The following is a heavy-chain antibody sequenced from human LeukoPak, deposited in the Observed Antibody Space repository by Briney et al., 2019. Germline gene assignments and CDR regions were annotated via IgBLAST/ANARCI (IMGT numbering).Heavy chain of an antibody. D-gene: IGHD6-19*01. CDR1: GFSFSTYA. J-gene: IGHJ4*02. CDR3: AKAHGIAVAGQGPYFDY. CDR2: IWSDGSNQ. Sequence: PGMSLRLSCAASGFSFSTYAMHWVRQAPGKGLDWVAMIWSDGSNQYYADSVKGRFTISRDNSKNTLYLQMNSLRAEDTAVYYCAKAHGIAVAGQGPYFDYWGQGTLVTVSS. V-gene: IGHV3-33*06.